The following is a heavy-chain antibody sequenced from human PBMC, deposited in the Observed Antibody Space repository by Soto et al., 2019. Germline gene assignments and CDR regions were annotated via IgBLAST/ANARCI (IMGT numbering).Heavy chain of an antibody. CDR3: IRALNFNMDV. J-gene: IGHJ6*02. Sequence: GGSLRLSCAASGFTFSIYWMHWVRQAPGKGLVWVSRISNDGRTTAYADSVKGRANISRDNAKNTLNLQMNSLRAEDTAVYYCIRALNFNMDVWGQGTTVTVSS. D-gene: IGHD1-20*01. V-gene: IGHV3-74*01. CDR1: GFTFSIYW. CDR2: ISNDGRTT.